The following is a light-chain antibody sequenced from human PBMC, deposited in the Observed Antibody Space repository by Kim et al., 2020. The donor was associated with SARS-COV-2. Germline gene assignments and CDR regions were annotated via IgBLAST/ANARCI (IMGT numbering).Light chain of an antibody. CDR2: WAS. Sequence: TATLNCKASQTVLYNSNNKNYLAWYQQKPGQAPKLLIYWASIRESGVSERFSGSGSETDFTLTISSLQAEDVAVYYCQQYFSTPPSFGQGTKLEIK. V-gene: IGKV4-1*01. CDR1: QTVLYNSNNKNY. J-gene: IGKJ2*03. CDR3: QQYFSTPPS.